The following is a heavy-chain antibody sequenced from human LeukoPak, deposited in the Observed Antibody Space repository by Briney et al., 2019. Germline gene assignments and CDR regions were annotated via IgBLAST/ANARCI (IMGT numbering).Heavy chain of an antibody. CDR2: INHSGST. D-gene: IGHD1-26*01. V-gene: IGHV4-34*01. CDR3: ARGRVGATSPLGY. Sequence: SETLSLTCAVYGGSFSGYYWNWIRQPPGKGLEWIGEINHSGSTNYNPSLKSRVTISVDTSKNQFSLKLSSVTAADTAVYYCARGRVGATSPLGYWSQGTLDTVSS. CDR1: GGSFSGYY. J-gene: IGHJ4*02.